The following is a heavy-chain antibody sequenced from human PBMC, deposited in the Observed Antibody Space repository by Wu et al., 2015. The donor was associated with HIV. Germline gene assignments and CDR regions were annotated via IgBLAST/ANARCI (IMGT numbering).Heavy chain of an antibody. CDR3: ARERTMVRGVIGNNWFDP. CDR1: GGTFSSYA. J-gene: IGHJ5*02. Sequence: QVQLVQSGAEVKKPGSSVKVSCKASGGTFSSYAISWVRQAPGQGLEWMGRINPIFGTANYAQNFQGRVTITADESASTAYMEISRLRSEDTAVYYCARERTMVRGVIGNNWFDPWGQEPWSPSPQ. D-gene: IGHD3-10*01. V-gene: IGHV1-69*13. CDR2: INPIFGTA.